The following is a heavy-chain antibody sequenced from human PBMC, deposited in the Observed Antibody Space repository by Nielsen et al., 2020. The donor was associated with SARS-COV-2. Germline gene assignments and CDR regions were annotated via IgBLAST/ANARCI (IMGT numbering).Heavy chain of an antibody. CDR1: GGSISSYY. J-gene: IGHJ5*02. CDR3: ARGRTDGDYSGLVWFDP. CDR2: IYYSGST. D-gene: IGHD4-17*01. Sequence: SETLSLTCTVSGGSISSYYWSWIRQPPGKGLEWIGYIYYSGSTNYNPSLKSRVTISVDTSKNQFSLKLSSVTAADTAVYYCARGRTDGDYSGLVWFDPWGQGTLVTVSS. V-gene: IGHV4-59*12.